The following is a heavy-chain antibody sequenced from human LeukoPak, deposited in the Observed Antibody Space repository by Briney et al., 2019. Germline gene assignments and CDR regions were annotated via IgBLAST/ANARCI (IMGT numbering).Heavy chain of an antibody. J-gene: IGHJ3*02. CDR1: GYTFTSYG. V-gene: IGHV1-18*01. CDR2: ISAYNGNT. CDR3: ARVRSVSIFGVVINAFDI. D-gene: IGHD3-3*01. Sequence: ASVKVSCKASGYTFTSYGISWVRQAPGQGLEWMGWISAYNGNTNYAQKLQGRVTMTTDTSTSTAYMELRSLRSDDTAVYYCARVRSVSIFGVVINAFDIWGQGTMVTVSS.